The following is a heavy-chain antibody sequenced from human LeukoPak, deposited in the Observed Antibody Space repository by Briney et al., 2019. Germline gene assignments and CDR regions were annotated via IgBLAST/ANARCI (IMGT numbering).Heavy chain of an antibody. CDR3: AVFPGIVGATPLRNDAFDI. D-gene: IGHD1-26*01. CDR1: GYTFTDYY. CDR2: INPNSGGT. V-gene: IGHV1-2*02. Sequence: ASVKVSCKASGYTFTDYYMHWVRQAPGQGLEWMGWINPNSGGTNYTQNFQGRVTMTRDTSISTAYMALSRLRSDDPAVYYCAVFPGIVGATPLRNDAFDIWGQGTMVTVSS. J-gene: IGHJ3*02.